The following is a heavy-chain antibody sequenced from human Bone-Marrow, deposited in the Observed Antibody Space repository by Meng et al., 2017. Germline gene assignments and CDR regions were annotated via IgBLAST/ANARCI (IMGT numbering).Heavy chain of an antibody. Sequence: ASVKVSCKASGYTFTSYYMHWVRQAPGQGLEWMGIINPSGGSTSYAQKFQGRVTMTRDTSTSTVYMELSSLRSEDTAVYYCARGPDPTKSSWYGFGFDYWGQGTLVTVSS. CDR3: ARGPDPTKSSWYGFGFDY. CDR1: GYTFTSYY. J-gene: IGHJ4*02. V-gene: IGHV1-46*01. D-gene: IGHD6-13*01. CDR2: INPSGGST.